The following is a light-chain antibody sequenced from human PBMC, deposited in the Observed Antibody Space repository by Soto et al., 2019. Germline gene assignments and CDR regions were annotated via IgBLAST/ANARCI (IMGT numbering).Light chain of an antibody. CDR1: QSVSTW. CDR3: HQYHIYPVT. V-gene: IGKV1-5*03. J-gene: IGKJ4*01. Sequence: DIQMTQSPSTLSPSVGDRVTITCRASQSVSTWFAWYQQKPGKAPKLLIHNASTLENGVPSRFSGSGSGTDFTLTISSLQPDDFATYYCHQYHIYPVTFGGGTKVEIK. CDR2: NAS.